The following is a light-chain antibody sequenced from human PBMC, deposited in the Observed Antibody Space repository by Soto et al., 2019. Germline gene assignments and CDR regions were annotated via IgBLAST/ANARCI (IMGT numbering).Light chain of an antibody. CDR3: CSYAGSSTPAV. CDR2: EGS. Sequence: QSALTQPASVSGSPGQSITISCTGTSSDVGSYNLVSWYQQHPGKAPKLMIYEGSKRPSGVSNRFSGSKSGNTASLTISGLQAEDEADYYCCSYAGSSTPAVFGGGTQPTVL. CDR1: SSDVGSYNL. J-gene: IGLJ7*01. V-gene: IGLV2-23*01.